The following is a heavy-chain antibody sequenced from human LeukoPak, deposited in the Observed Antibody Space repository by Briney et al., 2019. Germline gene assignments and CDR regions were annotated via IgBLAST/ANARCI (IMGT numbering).Heavy chain of an antibody. D-gene: IGHD6-13*01. CDR3: ASGQLRIAAAGTQGLPTH. CDR1: GYTFTSYC. CDR2: INPSGGSA. V-gene: IGHV1-46*01. Sequence: ASVKVSCKASGYTFTSYCMHWVRQAPGQGLEWMGIINPSGGSASYAQEFQGRVTMTRDTSTSTVYMELSSLKSEDTAVYYCASGQLRIAAAGTQGLPTHWGQGTLVTVSS. J-gene: IGHJ4*02.